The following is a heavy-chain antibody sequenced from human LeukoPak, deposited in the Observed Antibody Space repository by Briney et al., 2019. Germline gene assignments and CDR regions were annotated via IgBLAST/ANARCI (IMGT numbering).Heavy chain of an antibody. CDR3: ESVGGYWDAFDI. CDR1: GVAFSDHY. Sequence: SETLSLTCAVSGVAFSDHYWTWIRQPPGKGLEWMGEINHSGSTNYNPSLKSRVTMSVDTSKNQFSLKLSSVTAADTAVYYCESVGGYWDAFDIWGQGKMVTVSS. CDR2: INHSGST. V-gene: IGHV4-34*01. D-gene: IGHD3-10*01. J-gene: IGHJ3*02.